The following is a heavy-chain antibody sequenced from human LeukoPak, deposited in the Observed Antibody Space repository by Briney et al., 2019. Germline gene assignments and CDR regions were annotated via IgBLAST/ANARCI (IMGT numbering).Heavy chain of an antibody. CDR1: GLSFSAYW. J-gene: IGHJ4*02. CDR2: IKQDGSEK. CDR3: ASALYFDY. V-gene: IGHV3-7*01. Sequence: GGSLRLSCAASGLSFSAYWMHWVRQAPGKGLEWVANIKQDGSEKYYVDSVKGRLTISRDNAKNSLYLQMNSLRAEDTAVYYCASALYFDYWGQGTLVTVSS.